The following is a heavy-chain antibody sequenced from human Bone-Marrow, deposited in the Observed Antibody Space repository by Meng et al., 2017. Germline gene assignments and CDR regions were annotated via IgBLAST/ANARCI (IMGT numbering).Heavy chain of an antibody. CDR3: ARANVNYGVVDP. Sequence: QGQRQGPGLGLVKPSQTLSLTCTVSGGSISSGGYYWSWIRQHPGKGLEWIGYIYYSGSTYYNPSLKSLVTISVDTSKNQLSLKLSSVTAADTAVYYCARANVNYGVVDPWGQGTLVTVSS. J-gene: IGHJ5*02. D-gene: IGHD3-10*01. CDR1: GGSISSGGYY. CDR2: IYYSGST. V-gene: IGHV4-31*01.